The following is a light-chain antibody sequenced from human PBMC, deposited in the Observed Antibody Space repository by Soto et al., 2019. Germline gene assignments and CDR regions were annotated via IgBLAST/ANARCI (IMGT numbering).Light chain of an antibody. CDR1: QSVSSY. Sequence: EFVLTQSPATLSLSPGERATLSCRASQSVSSYLAWYQQKPGQAPRLLIYDASNRATGIPARFSGSGSGTDFTLTISSLEPEDFAVYYCQQRRNFITFGQGTRLEIK. V-gene: IGKV3-11*01. CDR3: QQRRNFIT. J-gene: IGKJ5*01. CDR2: DAS.